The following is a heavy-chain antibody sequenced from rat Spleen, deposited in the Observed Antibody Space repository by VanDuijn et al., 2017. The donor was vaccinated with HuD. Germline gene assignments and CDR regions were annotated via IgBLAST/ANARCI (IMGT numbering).Heavy chain of an antibody. CDR3: ARYWDGYYPPYFDY. D-gene: IGHD1-12*03. CDR2: INYSGST. V-gene: IGHV3-1*01. CDR1: NYSITSDY. J-gene: IGHJ2*01. Sequence: EVQLQESGPGLVKPSQSLSLTCSVTNYSITSDYWGWIRKFPGSKMEWIGHINYSGSTTYNPSLKSRSSITRYTSKNQFCLQLNSLTTEDTATYYCARYWDGYYPPYFDYWGQGVMVTVSS.